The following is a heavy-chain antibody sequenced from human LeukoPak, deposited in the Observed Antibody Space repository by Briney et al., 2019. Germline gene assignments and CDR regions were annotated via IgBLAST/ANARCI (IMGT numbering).Heavy chain of an antibody. CDR2: INPNSGGT. CDR1: GYTFTGYY. CDR3: ARHVQGYYLSFDY. Sequence: ASVKVSCKASGYTFTGYYMHWVRQAPGQGLEWMGRINPNSGGTNYAQKFQGRVTMTRDTSISTAYMELSRLRSDDTAVYYCARHVQGYYLSFDYWGQGTLVTVSS. D-gene: IGHD3-22*01. V-gene: IGHV1-2*06. J-gene: IGHJ4*02.